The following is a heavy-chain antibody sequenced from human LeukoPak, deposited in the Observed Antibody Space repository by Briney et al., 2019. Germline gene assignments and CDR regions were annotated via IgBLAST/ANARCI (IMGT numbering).Heavy chain of an antibody. V-gene: IGHV5-51*01. D-gene: IGHD6-19*01. CDR1: GYSFANYW. CDR2: IYPGDSDM. Sequence: GESLKISCKGSGYSFANYWIGWVRQMPGKGLEGMGIIYPGDSDMRYSPSFQGQVTISADKSIRTAYLQWSSLKASDTAMYYCATLAVAGIYFDYWGQGTLVTVSS. J-gene: IGHJ4*02. CDR3: ATLAVAGIYFDY.